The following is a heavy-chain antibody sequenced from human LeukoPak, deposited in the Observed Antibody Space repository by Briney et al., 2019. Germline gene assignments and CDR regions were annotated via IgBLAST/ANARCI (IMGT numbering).Heavy chain of an antibody. V-gene: IGHV3-23*01. CDR3: AKDRTRVGAAVTIDY. J-gene: IGHJ4*02. Sequence: GGSLRLSCAASKFAFSSYAMSWVRQAPGKGLEWVSAISGSGGSTYYADSVKGRFTISRDNSKNTLYLQMNSLRAEDTAVYYCAKDRTRVGAAVTIDYWGQGTLVTVSS. D-gene: IGHD1-26*01. CDR1: KFAFSSYA. CDR2: ISGSGGST.